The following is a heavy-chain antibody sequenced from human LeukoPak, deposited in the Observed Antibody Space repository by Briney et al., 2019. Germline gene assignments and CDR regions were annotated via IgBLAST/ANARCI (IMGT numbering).Heavy chain of an antibody. J-gene: IGHJ4*02. CDR1: GYSFTSYW. D-gene: IGHD2-21*02. Sequence: GESLRISCKGSGYSFTSYWISWVRQMPGKGLEWMGRIDPSDSYTNYSPSFQGHVTITADKSISTAYLQWSSLKASDTAMYYCAAVVVVTGPFDYWGQGTLVTVSS. V-gene: IGHV5-10-1*01. CDR2: IDPSDSYT. CDR3: AAVVVVTGPFDY.